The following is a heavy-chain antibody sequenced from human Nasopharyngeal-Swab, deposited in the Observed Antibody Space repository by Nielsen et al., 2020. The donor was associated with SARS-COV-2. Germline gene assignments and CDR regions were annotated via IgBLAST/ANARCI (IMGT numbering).Heavy chain of an antibody. V-gene: IGHV3-9*01. Sequence: GGSLRLSCAVSGFTFDEYSMHWVRHAPGKGLEWVASISWSGGATGYADSVKGRFTISRDNAKNSLYLQMKSLRPEDTALYYCAKDRGDSSGYYRYFYYGMDVWGQGTTVTVSS. CDR1: GFTFDEYS. J-gene: IGHJ6*02. CDR2: ISWSGGAT. CDR3: AKDRGDSSGYYRYFYYGMDV. D-gene: IGHD3-22*01.